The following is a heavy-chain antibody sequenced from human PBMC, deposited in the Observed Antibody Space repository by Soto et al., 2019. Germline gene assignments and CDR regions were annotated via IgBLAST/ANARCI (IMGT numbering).Heavy chain of an antibody. V-gene: IGHV3-15*01. D-gene: IGHD2-15*01. J-gene: IGHJ4*02. Sequence: GGSLRLSCAASGFTFSNAWMSWVRQAPWKGLEWVGRIKSKTDGGTTDYAAPVKGRFTISRDDSKNTLYLQMNSLKTEDTAVYYCTTSLGYCSGGSCYCSGFVGFDYWGQGTLVTVSS. CDR1: GFTFSNAW. CDR2: IKSKTDGGTT. CDR3: TTSLGYCSGGSCYCSGFVGFDY.